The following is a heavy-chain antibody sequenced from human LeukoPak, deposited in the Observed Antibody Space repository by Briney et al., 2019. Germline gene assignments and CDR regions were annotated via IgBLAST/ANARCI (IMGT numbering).Heavy chain of an antibody. D-gene: IGHD3-10*01. CDR3: ARVSHYGSGSYQESLGY. V-gene: IGHV3-74*01. J-gene: IGHJ4*02. Sequence: GGSLRLSCAASGFTFSSYWMHWVRQAPGKGLVWVSRINSDGSSTSYADSVKGRFTISGDNAKNTLYLQMNSLRAEDTAVYYCARVSHYGSGSYQESLGYWGQGTLVTVSS. CDR2: INSDGSST. CDR1: GFTFSSYW.